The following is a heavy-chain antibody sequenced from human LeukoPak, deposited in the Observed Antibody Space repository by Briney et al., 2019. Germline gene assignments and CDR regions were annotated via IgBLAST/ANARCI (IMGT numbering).Heavy chain of an antibody. CDR1: GFTFDDYA. V-gene: IGHV3-9*01. CDR2: ISWNSGSI. Sequence: GRSLRLSCAASGFTFDDYAMHWVRQAPGKGLEWVSGISWNSGSIGYADSVKGRFTISRDNAKNSLYLQMNSLRAEDTAVYYCAKVGSSGTKESDYWGQGTLVTVSS. J-gene: IGHJ4*02. CDR3: AKVGSSGTKESDY. D-gene: IGHD6-6*01.